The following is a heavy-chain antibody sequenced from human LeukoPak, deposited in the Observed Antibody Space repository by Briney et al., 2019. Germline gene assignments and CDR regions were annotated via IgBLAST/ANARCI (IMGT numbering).Heavy chain of an antibody. D-gene: IGHD4-17*01. Sequence: GGSLRLSCAASGFTFDDYAMHWVRQAPGKGLEWVSGISWNSGSIGYADSVKGRFTISRDNAKNSLYLQMNSLRAEDTALYYCAKGPTVTQPTFDYWGQGTLVTVSS. CDR2: ISWNSGSI. J-gene: IGHJ4*02. V-gene: IGHV3-9*01. CDR1: GFTFDDYA. CDR3: AKGPTVTQPTFDY.